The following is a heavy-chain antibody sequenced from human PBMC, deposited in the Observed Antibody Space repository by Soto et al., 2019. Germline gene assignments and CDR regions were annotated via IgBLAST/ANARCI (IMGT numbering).Heavy chain of an antibody. CDR1: GYTFTSYG. V-gene: IGHV1-18*04. CDR2: ISAYNGNT. CDR3: ARIRIAVAGTNYYGMDV. D-gene: IGHD6-19*01. Sequence: QVQLVQSGAEVKKPGASVKVSCKASGYTFTSYGISWVRQAPGQGLEWMGWISAYNGNTNYAQKLQGRVTMTTDTSTSPAYMELRSLRSDDTAVYYCARIRIAVAGTNYYGMDVWGQGTTVTVSS. J-gene: IGHJ6*02.